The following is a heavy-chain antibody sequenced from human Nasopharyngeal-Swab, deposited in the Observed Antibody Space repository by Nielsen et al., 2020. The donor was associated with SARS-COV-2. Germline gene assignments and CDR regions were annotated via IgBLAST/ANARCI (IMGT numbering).Heavy chain of an antibody. CDR2: TYHRSKWYN. CDR3: ARGRALRLGDALDI. V-gene: IGHV6-1*01. D-gene: IGHD5/OR15-5a*01. J-gene: IGHJ3*02. Sequence: SETMPLDCDVSGESLSSNSAAWHWIRQSPSRGLEWLGRTYHRSKWYNDDAIAVRSRITINPDTSKKQFSLHLNSVTPEDTAVYYCARGRALRLGDALDIWGQGTKVTVSS. CDR1: GESLSSNSAA.